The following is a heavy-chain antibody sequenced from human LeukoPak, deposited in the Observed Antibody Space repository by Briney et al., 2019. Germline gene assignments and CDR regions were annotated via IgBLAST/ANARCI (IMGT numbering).Heavy chain of an antibody. Sequence: GASVKVPCKASGYTFTSYGISWVRQAPGQGLEWMGWISAYNGNTNYAQKLQGRVTMTTDTSTSTAYMELRSLRSDDTAVYYCARDYYGSGSYFGLGDWFDPWGQGTLVTVSS. D-gene: IGHD3-10*01. CDR2: ISAYNGNT. V-gene: IGHV1-18*01. J-gene: IGHJ5*02. CDR1: GYTFTSYG. CDR3: ARDYYGSGSYFGLGDWFDP.